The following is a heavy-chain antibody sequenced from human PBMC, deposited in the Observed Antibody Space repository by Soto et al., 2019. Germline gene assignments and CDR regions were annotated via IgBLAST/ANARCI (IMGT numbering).Heavy chain of an antibody. J-gene: IGHJ6*03. CDR2: IKSKTDGGTT. Sequence: GGSLRLSCAASGFTFSNAWMSWVRQAPGKGLEWVGRIKSKTDGGTTDYAAPVKGRFTISRDDSKNTLYLQMNSLKTEDTAVYYCTTTLLGSSPSNPLYYYYYYYMDVWGKGTTVTVSS. CDR3: TTTLLGSSPSNPLYYYYYYYMDV. V-gene: IGHV3-15*01. D-gene: IGHD6-6*01. CDR1: GFTFSNAW.